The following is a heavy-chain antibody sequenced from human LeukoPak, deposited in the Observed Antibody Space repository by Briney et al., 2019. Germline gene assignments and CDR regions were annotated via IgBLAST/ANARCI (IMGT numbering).Heavy chain of an antibody. V-gene: IGHV3-30*07. CDR3: ATARDNYDRCGFSALEK. CDR1: GFTFSSYA. CDR2: IWYDGTNK. Sequence: GGSLRLSCAASGFTFSSYAMHWVRQAPGKGLEWVAVIWYDGTNKNYADSVKGRFTISRDNSKNTLFLLMDSLRAEDTAEYYCATARDNYDRCGFSALEKWGQGTLVTVSS. D-gene: IGHD3-22*01. J-gene: IGHJ4*02.